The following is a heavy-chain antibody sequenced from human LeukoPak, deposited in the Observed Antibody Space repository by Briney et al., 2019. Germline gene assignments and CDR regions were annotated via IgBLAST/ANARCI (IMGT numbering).Heavy chain of an antibody. V-gene: IGHV4-4*07. D-gene: IGHD2-2*02. CDR2: IYTSGST. CDR1: GGSISSCY. Sequence: SETLSLTCTVSGGSISSCYWSWIRQPAGKGLEWIGRIYTSGSTNYNPSLKSRVTMSVDTSKNQFSLKLGSVTAADTAVYYCARDDPGSAAIGNWFDPWGQGTLVTVSS. J-gene: IGHJ5*02. CDR3: ARDDPGSAAIGNWFDP.